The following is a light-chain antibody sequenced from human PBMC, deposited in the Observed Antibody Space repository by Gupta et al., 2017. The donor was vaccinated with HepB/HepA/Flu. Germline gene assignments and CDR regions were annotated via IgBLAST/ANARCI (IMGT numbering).Light chain of an antibody. CDR1: HDIGTY. J-gene: IGKJ3*01. V-gene: IGKV1-27*01. CDR3: QNDNSVPFT. Sequence: DIQMTPSPSSLSASVGDRVTITCRASHDIGTYLAWYRQKPGKVTEVLIFAASTLQSGVPSRFSGSGSGTDFSLTISNLHPDDFATYYCQNDNSVPFTFGHGTTVDIK. CDR2: AAS.